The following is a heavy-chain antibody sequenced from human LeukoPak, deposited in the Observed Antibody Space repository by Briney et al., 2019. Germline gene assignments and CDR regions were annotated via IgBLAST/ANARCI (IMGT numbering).Heavy chain of an antibody. CDR2: IYCSGNT. CDR1: GGSISNYY. V-gene: IGHV4-59*12. D-gene: IGHD1-20*01. Sequence: PSETLSLTCTVSGGSISNYYWSWIRQPPGKGLEWVGYIYCSGNTNYNPSLKSRVTISVDTSKNQFSLKLSSVAAADTAVYYCAKPNNWNDAWFDLWGQGTLVTVSS. CDR3: AKPNNWNDAWFDL. J-gene: IGHJ5*02.